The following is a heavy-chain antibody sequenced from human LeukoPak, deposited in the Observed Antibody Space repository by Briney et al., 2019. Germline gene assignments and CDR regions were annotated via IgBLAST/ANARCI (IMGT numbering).Heavy chain of an antibody. CDR1: GFPFSSYW. D-gene: IGHD3-22*01. J-gene: IGHJ4*02. CDR3: AKGRYDSSGFNWAA. V-gene: IGHV3-7*03. CDR2: IKQDGSKK. Sequence: PGGSLRLSCVASGFPFSSYWMTWVRQAPGKGLEWVANIKQDGSKKSYVDSVKGRFTISRDNAKNSLYLQMNSLRAEDTAVYYCAKGRYDSSGFNWAAWGQGTLVTVSS.